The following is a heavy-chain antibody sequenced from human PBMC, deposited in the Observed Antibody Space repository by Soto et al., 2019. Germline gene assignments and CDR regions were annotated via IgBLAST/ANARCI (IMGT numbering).Heavy chain of an antibody. CDR1: GFTFSNYA. CDR2: ISGSGGST. D-gene: IGHD1-26*01. J-gene: IGHJ6*02. V-gene: IGHV3-23*01. CDR3: ANPPPTMESTIYYYYGMDV. Sequence: EEQLLESGGGLVQPGGSLRLSCAASGFTFSNYAMTWVRQAPGKGLEWVSAISGSGGSTYYADSVKGRFTISRDNSKNTLYLQMDSLRAEDTAVYYCANPPPTMESTIYYYYGMDVWGQGTTVTVSS.